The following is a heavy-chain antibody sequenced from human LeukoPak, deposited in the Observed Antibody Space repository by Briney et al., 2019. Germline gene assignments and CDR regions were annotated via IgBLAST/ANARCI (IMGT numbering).Heavy chain of an antibody. CDR2: IYYSGST. J-gene: IGHJ4*02. V-gene: IGHV4-59*01. CDR1: GDSISSYY. D-gene: IGHD3-22*01. Sequence: SETLSLTCTVSGDSISSYYWSWIRQPPGKGLEWIGYIYYSGSTSYNLSLKSRVTISVDTSKNQFSLKLSSVTAADTAVYYCARVDSSGHYYLDYWGQGTLVTVSS. CDR3: ARVDSSGHYYLDY.